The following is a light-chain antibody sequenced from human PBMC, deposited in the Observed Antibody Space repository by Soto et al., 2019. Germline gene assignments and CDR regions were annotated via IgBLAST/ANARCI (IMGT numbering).Light chain of an antibody. CDR3: QQRSSWPLT. CDR1: QDISTY. Sequence: IVLTQAPARLSFSPGERATLSCTASQDISTYLAWYQQKPGQAPRLFIYDTFNRASDVPARFSGSGSGTVFALTINDVEPEDSAIYYCQQRSSWPLTVGGGTQVEI. CDR2: DTF. J-gene: IGKJ4*02. V-gene: IGKV3-11*01.